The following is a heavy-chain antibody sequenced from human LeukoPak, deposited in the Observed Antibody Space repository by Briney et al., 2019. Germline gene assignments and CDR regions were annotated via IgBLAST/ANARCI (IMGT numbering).Heavy chain of an antibody. Sequence: SETLSLTCTVSGGSIGTYYWSWIRQSPGQRLEWMGYSYVTGSTRYNPYLQSRVTISVDTSRNQFFLKMSSVTAADTAVYYCARHIGGGIEDMDVWGKGTKVTVSS. D-gene: IGHD3-16*02. CDR3: ARHIGGGIEDMDV. V-gene: IGHV4-59*08. CDR1: GGSIGTYY. J-gene: IGHJ6*03. CDR2: SYVTGST.